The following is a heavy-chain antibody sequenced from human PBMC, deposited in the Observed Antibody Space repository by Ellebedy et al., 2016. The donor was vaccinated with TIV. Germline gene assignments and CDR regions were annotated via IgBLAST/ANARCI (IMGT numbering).Heavy chain of an antibody. J-gene: IGHJ3*02. V-gene: IGHV1-3*01. CDR3: ARAGVGVTFVLSAFDI. CDR2: INAGNGNT. D-gene: IGHD1-26*01. CDR1: GYTFTSYA. Sequence: AASVKVSCKASGYTFTSYAMHWVRQAPGQRLEWMGWINAGNGNTKYSQKFQGRVTITRDTSANTAYMELSSLRSEDTAVYYCARAGVGVTFVLSAFDIWGQGTMVTVSS.